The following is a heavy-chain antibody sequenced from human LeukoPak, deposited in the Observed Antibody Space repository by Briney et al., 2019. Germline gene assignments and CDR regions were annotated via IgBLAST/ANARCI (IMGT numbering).Heavy chain of an antibody. J-gene: IGHJ4*02. CDR3: ARAPLHSSSYPPWDY. CDR2: ISYDGSNK. Sequence: GESLRLSCAASGFTFSSYAVHWVRQAPGKGLEWVAVISYDGSNKYYADSVKGRFTISRDNSKNTLYLQMNSLGAEDTAVYYCARAPLHSSSYPPWDYWGQGTLVTVSS. CDR1: GFTFSSYA. V-gene: IGHV3-30*04. D-gene: IGHD3-22*01.